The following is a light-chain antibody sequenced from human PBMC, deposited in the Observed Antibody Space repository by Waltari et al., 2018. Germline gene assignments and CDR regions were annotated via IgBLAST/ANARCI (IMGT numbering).Light chain of an antibody. CDR1: QSVSRA. J-gene: IGKJ1*01. V-gene: IGKV3-20*01. CDR2: GAP. Sequence: EIVLTQSPGTLSLSPGERATLSCRASQSVSRALAWYQPKPGQAPRLLIYGAPTRATGVPDRFSGSGSGTDFSLTISSLDPEDFAVYYCQHYVKLPVTYGQGTKVEI. CDR3: QHYVKLPVT.